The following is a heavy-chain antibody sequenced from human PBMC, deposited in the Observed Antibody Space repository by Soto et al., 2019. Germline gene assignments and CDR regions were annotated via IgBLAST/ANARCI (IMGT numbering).Heavy chain of an antibody. CDR1: GGSLSSYY. V-gene: IGHV4-59*01. J-gene: IGHJ5*02. D-gene: IGHD6-25*01. CDR3: GSVRPSGYVLS. Sequence: QVQLQESGPGLVKPSETLSLTCTVSGGSLSSYYWTWIRQSPGKGLEWIRYVYFSGNTNYNPSLKRRVTISIDTSKNQFSLRLASVTAANTAFYYCGSVRPSGYVLSWGKGTMVTVSS. CDR2: VYFSGNT.